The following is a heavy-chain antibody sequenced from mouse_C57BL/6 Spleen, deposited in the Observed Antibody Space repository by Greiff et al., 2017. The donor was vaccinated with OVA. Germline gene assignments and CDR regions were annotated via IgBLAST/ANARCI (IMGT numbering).Heavy chain of an antibody. CDR1: GYTFTSYW. V-gene: IGHV1-50*01. CDR3: ARGRDFDY. J-gene: IGHJ2*01. Sequence: QVQLQQPGAELVKPGASVKLSCKASGYTFTSYWMQWVKQRPGQGLEWIGEIDPSDSYTNYNQKFKGKAKLTVATSSSTAYMQLSSLTSEDSAVYYCARGRDFDYWGQGTTLTVSS. CDR2: IDPSDSYT.